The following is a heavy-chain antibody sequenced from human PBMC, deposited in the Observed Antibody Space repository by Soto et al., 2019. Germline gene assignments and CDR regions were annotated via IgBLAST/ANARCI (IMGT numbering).Heavy chain of an antibody. J-gene: IGHJ4*02. CDR1: GGTFSSYA. CDR2: IIPIFGTA. V-gene: IGHV1-69*12. Sequence: QVQLVQSGAEVKKPGSSVKVSCKASGGTFSSYAISWVRQAPGQGLEWMGGIIPIFGTANYAQKFQGRVTITAAEPTSTAYMELSSLRAEDTAVYYCAGGRESSCRYHGGGDYWGQGTLVTVSS. D-gene: IGHD6-13*01. CDR3: AGGRESSCRYHGGGDY.